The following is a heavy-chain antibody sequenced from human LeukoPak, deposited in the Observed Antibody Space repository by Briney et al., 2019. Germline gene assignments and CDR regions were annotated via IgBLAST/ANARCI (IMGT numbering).Heavy chain of an antibody. V-gene: IGHV4-34*01. Sequence: SETLSLTCAVYGGSFSGYYWSWIRQPPGKGLEWIEEINHSGSTNYNPSPKSRVTISVDTSKNQFSLKLSSVTAADTAVYYCASFHYYDSSGYYPYYFDYWGQGTLVTVSS. D-gene: IGHD3-22*01. J-gene: IGHJ4*02. CDR1: GGSFSGYY. CDR2: INHSGST. CDR3: ASFHYYDSSGYYPYYFDY.